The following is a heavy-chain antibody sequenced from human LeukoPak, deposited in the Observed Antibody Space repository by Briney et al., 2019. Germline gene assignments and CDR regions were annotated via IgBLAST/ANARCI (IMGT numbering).Heavy chain of an antibody. Sequence: PSETLSLTCTVSGGSISSNIYFWGWIRQPPGKGLEWIGRIYSTGSTNYNPSLKSRVTMSVDTSKNQFSLRLRSVTAADTAVYYCARQIASAGTAGFDFWGQGALVTVSS. CDR3: ARQIASAGTAGFDF. CDR1: GGSISSNIYF. J-gene: IGHJ4*02. CDR2: IYSTGST. D-gene: IGHD6-13*01. V-gene: IGHV4-39*07.